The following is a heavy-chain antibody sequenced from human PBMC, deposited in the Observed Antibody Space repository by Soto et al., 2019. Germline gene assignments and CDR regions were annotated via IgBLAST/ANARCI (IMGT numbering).Heavy chain of an antibody. D-gene: IGHD2-15*01. CDR2: INPNSGGT. CDR1: GYTFTGYY. Sequence: QVQLVQSGAEVKKPGASVKVSCKASGYTFTGYYMHWVRQAPGKGLEWMGWINPNSGGTNYAQKFQGRVTMTRDTSISTAYMELSRLRSDDTAVYYCARDYCSGGSCQSEYFQHWGQGTLVTVSS. J-gene: IGHJ1*01. V-gene: IGHV1-2*02. CDR3: ARDYCSGGSCQSEYFQH.